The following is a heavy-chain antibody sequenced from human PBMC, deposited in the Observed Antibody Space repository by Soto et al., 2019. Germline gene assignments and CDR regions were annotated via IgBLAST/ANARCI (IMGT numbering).Heavy chain of an antibody. CDR2: INPNSGGT. CDR3: ARDRYYDSSGYPAYYFDY. J-gene: IGHJ4*02. Sequence: SVKVSCKASGYTFTGYYMHWVRQAPGQGLEWMGWINPNSGGTNYAQKFQGWVTMTRDTSISTAYMELSRLRSDDTAVYYCARDRYYDSSGYPAYYFDYWGQGTLVTVSS. CDR1: GYTFTGYY. V-gene: IGHV1-2*04. D-gene: IGHD3-22*01.